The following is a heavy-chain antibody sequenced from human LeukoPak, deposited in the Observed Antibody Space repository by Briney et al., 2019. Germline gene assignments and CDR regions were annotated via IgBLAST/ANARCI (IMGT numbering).Heavy chain of an antibody. CDR3: ARRIPGLTPHIDY. Sequence: GGSLRLSCAASGFTFSSYWMSWVRQAPGKGLEWVANIKQDGSEKYYVDSVKGRFTISRDNAKNSLYLQMNSLRAEDTAVYYCARRIPGLTPHIDYWGQGTLVTVSP. CDR1: GFTFSSYW. J-gene: IGHJ4*02. CDR2: IKQDGSEK. D-gene: IGHD2-15*01. V-gene: IGHV3-7*01.